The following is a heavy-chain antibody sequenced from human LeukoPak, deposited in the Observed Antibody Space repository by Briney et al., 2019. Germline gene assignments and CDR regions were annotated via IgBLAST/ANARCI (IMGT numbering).Heavy chain of an antibody. V-gene: IGHV3-11*04. D-gene: IGHD6-13*01. J-gene: IGHJ3*02. CDR2: ISSSGSTI. Sequence: GGSLRLSCTASGFTFSDYYMSWIRQAPGKGLEWVSYISSSGSTIYYADSVKGRFTISRDNAKNSLYLQMNSLRAEDTAVSYCARDLVDSSSWYGYEQGNDAFDIWGQGTMVTVSS. CDR3: ARDLVDSSSWYGYEQGNDAFDI. CDR1: GFTFSDYY.